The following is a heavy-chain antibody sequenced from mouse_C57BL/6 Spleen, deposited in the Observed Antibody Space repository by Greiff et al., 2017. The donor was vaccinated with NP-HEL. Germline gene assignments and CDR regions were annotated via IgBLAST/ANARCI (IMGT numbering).Heavy chain of an antibody. D-gene: IGHD1-1*01. J-gene: IGHJ3*01. Sequence: VQLQQSGPELVKPGASVKMSCKASGYTFTDYNMHWVKQSHGKSLEWIGYINPNNGGTSYNQKFKGKATLTVNKSSSTAYMELRSLTSEDSAVYYCAREGYYYGSNFWFAYWGQGTLVTVSA. CDR3: AREGYYYGSNFWFAY. CDR1: GYTFTDYN. CDR2: INPNNGGT. V-gene: IGHV1-22*01.